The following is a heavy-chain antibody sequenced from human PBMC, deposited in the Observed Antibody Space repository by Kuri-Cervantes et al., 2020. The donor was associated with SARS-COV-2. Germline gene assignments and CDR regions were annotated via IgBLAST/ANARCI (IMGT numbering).Heavy chain of an antibody. V-gene: IGHV3-9*01. CDR1: GITFDEYA. CDR2: ISWNSATI. CDR3: ATDTAMVGY. D-gene: IGHD5-18*01. J-gene: IGHJ4*02. Sequence: SLKISCEASGITFDEYAMHWVRQGPGKGLEWVSGISWNSATIDYGDSVKGRFTISRDNARNSLSLQMNSLRAEATAMYYRATDTAMVGYWGQGTLVTVSS.